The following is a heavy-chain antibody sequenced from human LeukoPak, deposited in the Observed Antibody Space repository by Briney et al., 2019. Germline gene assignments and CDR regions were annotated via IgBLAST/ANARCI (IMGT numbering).Heavy chain of an antibody. CDR2: INHSGST. CDR3: ARGSHRGLRYYYGSGSPQPPDY. D-gene: IGHD3-10*01. CDR1: GGSLSGYY. V-gene: IGHV4-34*01. J-gene: IGHJ4*02. Sequence: SETLSLTCAVYGGSLSGYYWSWIRQPPGKGLEWIGEINHSGSTNYNPSLKSRVTISVDTSKNQFSLKLSSVTAADTAVYYCARGSHRGLRYYYGSGSPQPPDYWGQGTLVTVSS.